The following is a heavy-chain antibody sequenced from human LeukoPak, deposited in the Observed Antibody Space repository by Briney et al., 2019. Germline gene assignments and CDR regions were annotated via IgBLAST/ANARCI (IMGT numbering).Heavy chain of an antibody. V-gene: IGHV3-33*01. D-gene: IGHD4-17*01. J-gene: IGHJ4*02. CDR1: GFTSSSYG. CDR3: ARDLGFDGDYPHY. Sequence: GGSLRLSCAASGFTSSSYGMHWVRQAPGKGLEWVAVIWYDGSNKYYADSVKGRFTISRDNSKNTLYLQMNSLRAEDTAVYYCARDLGFDGDYPHYWGQGTLVTVSS. CDR2: IWYDGSNK.